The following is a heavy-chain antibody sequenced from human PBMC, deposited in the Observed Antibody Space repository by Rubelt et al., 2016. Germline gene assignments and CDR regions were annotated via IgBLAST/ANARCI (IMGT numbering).Heavy chain of an antibody. V-gene: IGHV4-34*01. CDR2: VTESGST. CDR1: GGSFSGCY. CDR3: AKTGWIGNASYYYDV. J-gene: IGHJ6*02. D-gene: IGHD1-26*01. Sequence: QVQLQQWGAGLLKPSETLSLTCAVFGGSFSGCYWTWIRQPPGKGLEWIGEVTESGSTNYNPSLKSRVLMSVDMSKRQFSLKVTSVSAAETSVYFCAKTGWIGNASYYYDVWGQGTTVTVSS.